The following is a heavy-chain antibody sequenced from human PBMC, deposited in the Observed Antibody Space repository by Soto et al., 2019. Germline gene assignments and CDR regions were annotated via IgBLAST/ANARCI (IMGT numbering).Heavy chain of an antibody. CDR3: ARHSRSVNYGSGSYSSDY. V-gene: IGHV4-59*08. Sequence: SETLSLTCTVSRGSMNNYYWSWIRQPPGKGLEWIGSIYYSGSTNYNPSLKSRVTISVDTSKNQFSLNLSSVTVADTAVYYCARHSRSVNYGSGSYSSDYWGQGTLVTVSS. J-gene: IGHJ4*02. D-gene: IGHD3-10*01. CDR2: IYYSGST. CDR1: RGSMNNYY.